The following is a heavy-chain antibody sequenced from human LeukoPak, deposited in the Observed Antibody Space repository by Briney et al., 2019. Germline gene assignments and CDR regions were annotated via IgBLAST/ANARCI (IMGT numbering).Heavy chain of an antibody. CDR2: IYSGGST. J-gene: IGHJ4*02. Sequence: GGSLRLSCAASGFTVSSNYMSWVRQAPGKGLEWVSVIYSGGSTYYADSVKGRFAISRDNSKNTLYLQMNSLRAEDTAVYYCARDRRLDPTHSSGWYHPFDYWGQGTLVTVSS. CDR3: ARDRRLDPTHSSGWYHPFDY. CDR1: GFTVSSNY. D-gene: IGHD6-19*01. V-gene: IGHV3-53*01.